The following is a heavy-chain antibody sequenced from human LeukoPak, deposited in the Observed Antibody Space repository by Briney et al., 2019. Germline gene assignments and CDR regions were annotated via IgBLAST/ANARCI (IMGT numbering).Heavy chain of an antibody. Sequence: SVKVSCKVSGYTLTELSMHWVRQAPGQGLEWMGGIIPIFGTANYAQKFQGRVTITTDESTSTAYMELSSLRSEDTAVYYCARWQGNDNDSSGGGLDYWGQGTLVTVSS. J-gene: IGHJ4*02. CDR3: ARWQGNDNDSSGGGLDY. D-gene: IGHD3-22*01. V-gene: IGHV1-69*05. CDR2: IIPIFGTA. CDR1: GYTLTELS.